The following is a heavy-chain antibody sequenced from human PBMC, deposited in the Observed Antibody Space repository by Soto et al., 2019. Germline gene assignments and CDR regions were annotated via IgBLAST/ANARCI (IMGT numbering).Heavy chain of an antibody. Sequence: EVQLVESGGGLVQPGRSLRLSCAASGFNFDDYAMHWVRQIPGKGLEWVSGISWERGSIGYADSVKGRFYISRDNAKNTQYLQMNSLRAEDTALYYCVKDHDEEFGYDLDYVIHWGQGTLVTFSS. CDR3: VKDHDEEFGYDLDYVIH. D-gene: IGHD5-12*01. J-gene: IGHJ4*02. CDR2: ISWERGSI. V-gene: IGHV3-9*01. CDR1: GFNFDDYA.